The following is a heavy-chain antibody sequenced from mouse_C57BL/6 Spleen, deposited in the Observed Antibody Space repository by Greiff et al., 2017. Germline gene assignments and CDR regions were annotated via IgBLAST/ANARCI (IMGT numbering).Heavy chain of an antibody. V-gene: IGHV1-59*01. Sequence: QVQLQQPGAELVRPGTSVKLSCKASGYTFTSYWMHWVKQRPGQGLEWIGVIDPSDSYTNYNQKFKGKATLTVDTSSSTAYMQLSSLTSEDSAVYYCEGSGYAMDYWGQGTSVTVSS. CDR3: EGSGYAMDY. CDR1: GYTFTSYW. CDR2: IDPSDSYT. J-gene: IGHJ4*01. D-gene: IGHD3-2*02.